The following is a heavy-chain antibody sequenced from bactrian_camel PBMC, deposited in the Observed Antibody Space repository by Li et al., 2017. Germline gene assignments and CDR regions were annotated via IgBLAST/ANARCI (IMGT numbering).Heavy chain of an antibody. D-gene: IGHD2*01. Sequence: HVQLVESGGGSVQAGGSLRLSCAVSGHTDDCHYDMAWYREAPGKKREFVSGIDRDGTTTHGDSVKGRFTISLANDKNTAYLQMNSLRPEDTAKYQCKADPVIGSLIECGFGRWGQGTQVTVS. CDR2: IDRDGTT. V-gene: IGHV3S53*01. CDR1: GHTDDCHYD. J-gene: IGHJ6*01. CDR3: KADPVIGSLIECGFGR.